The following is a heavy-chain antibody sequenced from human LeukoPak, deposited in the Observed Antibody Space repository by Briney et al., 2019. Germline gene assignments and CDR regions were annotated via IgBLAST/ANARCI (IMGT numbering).Heavy chain of an antibody. D-gene: IGHD3-10*02. CDR3: ARDRRIVRGADV. CDR1: GGSISSGGYY. Sequence: SETLSLTCTVSGGSISSGGYYWSWIRQHPGKGLGWIGYIYYSGSTYYNPSLKSRVTISVDTSKNQFSLKLSFVTAADTAVYYCARDRRIVRGADVWGQGTTVTVSS. CDR2: IYYSGST. J-gene: IGHJ6*02. V-gene: IGHV4-31*03.